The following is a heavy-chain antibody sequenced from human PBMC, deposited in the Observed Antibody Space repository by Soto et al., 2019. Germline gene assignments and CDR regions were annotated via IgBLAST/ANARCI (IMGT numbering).Heavy chain of an antibody. V-gene: IGHV1-2*02. CDR3: ARALVRFLDWGPGHYYYTMDV. D-gene: IGHD3-3*01. CDR1: GHTFTAYY. J-gene: IGHJ6*02. Sequence: ASVKVSCKPSGHTFTAYYIHWVRQAPGQGLEWMGWINPNSGDTNYSQKFQGRVTMTRDTSIRTVYMELSGLRSDDTAVYYCARALVRFLDWGPGHYYYTMDVWGQGTTVTVSS. CDR2: INPNSGDT.